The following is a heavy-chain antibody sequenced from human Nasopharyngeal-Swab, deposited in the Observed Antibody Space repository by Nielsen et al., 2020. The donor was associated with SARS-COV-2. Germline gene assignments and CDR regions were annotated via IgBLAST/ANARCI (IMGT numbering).Heavy chain of an antibody. CDR1: GYTFTGYY. V-gene: IGHV1-2*02. CDR2: INPNSGGT. CDR3: ARDMDIVVVPAAIGPTYYYGMDV. Sequence: ASVQVSCKASGYTFTGYYMHWVRQAPGQGLEWMGWINPNSGGTNYAQKFQGRVTMTRDTSISTAYMELSRLRSDDTAVYYCARDMDIVVVPAAIGPTYYYGMDVWGQGTTVTISS. D-gene: IGHD2-2*02. J-gene: IGHJ6*02.